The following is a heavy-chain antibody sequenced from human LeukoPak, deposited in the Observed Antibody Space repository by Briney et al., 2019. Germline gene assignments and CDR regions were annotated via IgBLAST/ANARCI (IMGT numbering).Heavy chain of an antibody. CDR3: GEDESFASTGTYDY. Sequence: GGSLRLSCAASGFTFDDYAMHWVPQLPGKGLEWVSGISWNSGSVGYADSVKGRFTISRDNAKNSLYLQMNSLRAEDMALYYCGEDESFASTGTYDYWGQGTLVTVSS. J-gene: IGHJ4*02. CDR1: GFTFDDYA. D-gene: IGHD6-13*01. V-gene: IGHV3-9*03. CDR2: ISWNSGSV.